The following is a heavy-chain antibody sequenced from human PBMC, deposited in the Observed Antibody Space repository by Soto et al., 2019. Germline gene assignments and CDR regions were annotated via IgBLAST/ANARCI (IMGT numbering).Heavy chain of an antibody. CDR1: AGTFSSYA. CDR2: IIPIFGTA. Sequence: GASVKVSCKASAGTFSSYAISWVRQAPGQGLEWMGGIIPIFGTANYAQKFQGRVTITADESTSTAYMELSSLRSEDTAVYYCARGGVVTPNYYYGMDVWGQGTTVTVSS. V-gene: IGHV1-69*13. CDR3: ARGGVVTPNYYYGMDV. D-gene: IGHD2-21*02. J-gene: IGHJ6*02.